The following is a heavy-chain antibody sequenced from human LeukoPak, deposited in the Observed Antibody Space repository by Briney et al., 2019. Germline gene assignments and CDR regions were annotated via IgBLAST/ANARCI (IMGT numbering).Heavy chain of an antibody. CDR2: MSYDGSHE. CDR1: GFTFSNYA. CDR3: ARAFGGSYSSTVDY. D-gene: IGHD1-26*01. Sequence: GGSLRLSCVVSGFTFSNYAMHWVREAPGQAPGKGLEWVAVMSYDGSHEYYADSVKGRFTISRDNPKSTLYLQMNSLRPEDTAVYYCARAFGGSYSSTVDYWGQGTLVTVSS. J-gene: IGHJ4*02. V-gene: IGHV3-30*04.